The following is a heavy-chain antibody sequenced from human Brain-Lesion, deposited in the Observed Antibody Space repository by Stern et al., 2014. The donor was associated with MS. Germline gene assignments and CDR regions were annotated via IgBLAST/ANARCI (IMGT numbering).Heavy chain of an antibody. CDR3: ARGVLRFLEWPYYGMDV. V-gene: IGHV1-69*01. CDR2: IIPIFGTA. Sequence: MQLVESGAEVKKPGSSVKVSCKASGGTFSSYAISWVRQAPGQGLEWMGGIIPIFGTANYAQKVQGRVTITADESTSTAYMELSSLRSEDTAVYYCARGVLRFLEWPYYGMDVWGQGTTVTVSS. CDR1: GGTFSSYA. D-gene: IGHD3-3*01. J-gene: IGHJ6*02.